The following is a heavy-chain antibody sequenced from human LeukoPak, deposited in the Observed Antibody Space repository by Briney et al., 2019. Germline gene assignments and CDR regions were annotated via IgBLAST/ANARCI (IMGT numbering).Heavy chain of an antibody. V-gene: IGHV5-51*01. CDR2: IYPGDSDT. Sequence: GESLEISCKGSGYSFTSYWIGWVRQMPGKGLEWMGIIYPGDSDTRYSPSFQGQVTISADKSISTAYLQWSSLKASDTAMYYCARRRYDSSGYYYQSWFDPWGQGTLVTVSS. CDR3: ARRRYDSSGYYYQSWFDP. CDR1: GYSFTSYW. J-gene: IGHJ5*02. D-gene: IGHD3-22*01.